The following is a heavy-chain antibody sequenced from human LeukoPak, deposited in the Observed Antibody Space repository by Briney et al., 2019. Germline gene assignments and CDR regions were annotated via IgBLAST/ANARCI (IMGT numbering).Heavy chain of an antibody. J-gene: IGHJ4*02. CDR2: ISSSSSTI. V-gene: IGHV3-48*01. CDR1: GFTFSSYS. Sequence: GGSLRLSCAASGFTFSSYSMNWVRQAPGKGLEWVSYISSSSSTIYYADSVKGRFTISRDNSKNTLFLQMNSLRADDTAVYYCAKSRSSSVSCYNYWGQGTLVTVSS. D-gene: IGHD2-2*02. CDR3: AKSRSSSVSCYNY.